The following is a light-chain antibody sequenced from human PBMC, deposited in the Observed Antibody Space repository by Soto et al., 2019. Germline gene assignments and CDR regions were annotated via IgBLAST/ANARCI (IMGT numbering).Light chain of an antibody. J-gene: IGKJ2*03. CDR1: QSVSTNY. CDR2: VTS. CDR3: QYYGDYNSPRYS. V-gene: IGKV3-20*01. Sequence: EIVLTQSPGTLSLSPGDRVTLSCRASQSVSTNYFSWYQQKPGQTPRLLIYVTSSRAVGIPDRFSGSGSGTDFTLTISRLEPEDFAMYYCQYYGDYNSPRYSFGQGTRLEI.